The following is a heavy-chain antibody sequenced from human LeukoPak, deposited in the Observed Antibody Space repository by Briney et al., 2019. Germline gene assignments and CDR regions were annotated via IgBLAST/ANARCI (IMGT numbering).Heavy chain of an antibody. CDR1: GGTFSSYA. V-gene: IGHV1-69*05. D-gene: IGHD4-17*01. CDR2: IIPIFGTA. Sequence: SVKVSCKVSGGTFSSYAISWVRQAPGQGLEWMGGIIPIFGTANYAQKFQGRVTITTDESTSTAYMELSSLRSEDTAVYYCARSLAFNDYGDYGRLTEYFQHWGQGTLVTVSS. CDR3: ARSLAFNDYGDYGRLTEYFQH. J-gene: IGHJ1*01.